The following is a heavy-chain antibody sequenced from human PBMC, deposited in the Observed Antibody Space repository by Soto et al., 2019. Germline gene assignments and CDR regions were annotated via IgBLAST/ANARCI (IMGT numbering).Heavy chain of an antibody. D-gene: IGHD2-2*01. CDR1: GYTFTSYG. V-gene: IGHV1-18*04. Sequence: ASVKVSCKASGYTFTSYGISWVRQAPGQGLEWMGWISAYNGNTNYAQKLQGRVTMTTDKSTSTAYMELRSLRSDDTAVYYCARAPVVPAAMRGENWFDPWGQGTLVTVSS. J-gene: IGHJ5*02. CDR2: ISAYNGNT. CDR3: ARAPVVPAAMRGENWFDP.